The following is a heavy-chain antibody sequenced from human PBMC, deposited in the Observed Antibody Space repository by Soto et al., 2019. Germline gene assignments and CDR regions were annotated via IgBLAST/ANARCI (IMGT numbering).Heavy chain of an antibody. CDR1: GYTFTSYG. CDR3: ARVSAIGDVDLFYYYYGTDV. Sequence: GASVKVSCKASGYTFTSYGISWVRQAPGQGLEWMGWISAYNGNTNYAQKLQGRVTMTTDTSTSTAYMELRSLRSDDTAVYYCARVSAIGDVDLFYYYYGTDVWGQGTTVTVSS. J-gene: IGHJ6*02. D-gene: IGHD3-16*01. V-gene: IGHV1-18*01. CDR2: ISAYNGNT.